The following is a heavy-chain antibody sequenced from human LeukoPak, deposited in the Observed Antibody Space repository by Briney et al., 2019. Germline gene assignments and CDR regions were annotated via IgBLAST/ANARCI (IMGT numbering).Heavy chain of an antibody. J-gene: IGHJ4*02. CDR1: GFTFSSYA. V-gene: IGHV3-23*01. Sequence: QSGGSLRLSCAASGFTFSSYAMSWVRQAPGKGLEWVSAISGSGGSTYYADSVKGRFTISRDNSKNTLYLQMNSLRAEDTAVYYCAGSYCSSTSCYWGGFDYWGQGTLVTVSS. D-gene: IGHD2-2*01. CDR2: ISGSGGST. CDR3: AGSYCSSTSCYWGGFDY.